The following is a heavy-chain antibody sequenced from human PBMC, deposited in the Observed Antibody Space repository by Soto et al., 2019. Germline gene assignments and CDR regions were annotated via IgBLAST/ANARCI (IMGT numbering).Heavy chain of an antibody. Sequence: SVKVSCKASGGTFSSYAISWVRQAPGQGLEWMGGIIPIFGTANYAQKFQGRVTITADESASTAYMELSSLRSEDTAVYYCAARGYCSGGSCYLFDYWGQGTLVTVSS. D-gene: IGHD2-15*01. CDR2: IIPIFGTA. CDR3: AARGYCSGGSCYLFDY. J-gene: IGHJ4*02. CDR1: GGTFSSYA. V-gene: IGHV1-69*13.